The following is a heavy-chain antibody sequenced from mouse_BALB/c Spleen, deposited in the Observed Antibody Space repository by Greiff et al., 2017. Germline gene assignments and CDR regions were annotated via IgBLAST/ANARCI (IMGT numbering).Heavy chain of an antibody. CDR2: INPSTGYT. J-gene: IGHJ2*01. Sequence: VQLQQSGAELAKPGASVKMSCKASGYTFTSYWMHWVKQRPGQGLEWIGYINPSTGYTEYNQKFKDKATLTADKSSSTAYMQLSSLTSEDSAVYYCAREGYGNYDYWGQGTTLTVSS. V-gene: IGHV1-7*01. CDR1: GYTFTSYW. CDR3: AREGYGNYDY. D-gene: IGHD2-10*02.